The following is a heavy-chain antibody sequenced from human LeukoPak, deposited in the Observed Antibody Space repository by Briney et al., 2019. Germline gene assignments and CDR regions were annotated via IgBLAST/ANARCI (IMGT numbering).Heavy chain of an antibody. CDR1: GYTFTSYA. CDR3: ARDPPHKGLIAVAGPSYFDY. D-gene: IGHD6-19*01. V-gene: IGHV1-3*01. CDR2: INAGNGNT. Sequence: ASVKVSCKASGYTFTSYAMHWVRQAPGQRLEWMGWINAGNGNTKYSQKFQGRVTITRDTSASTAYMELSSLRSEDTAVYYCARDPPHKGLIAVAGPSYFDYWGQGTLVTVSS. J-gene: IGHJ4*02.